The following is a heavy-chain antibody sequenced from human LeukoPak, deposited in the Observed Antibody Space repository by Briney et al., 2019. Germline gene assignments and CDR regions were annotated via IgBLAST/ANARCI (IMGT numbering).Heavy chain of an antibody. CDR1: GFTFSSYG. D-gene: IGHD3-22*01. CDR3: ARWCYYETSGLYYGSFDN. V-gene: IGHV3-23*01. Sequence: GGTLRLSCAASGFTFSSYGMSWVRQAPGKGLQWVSVIIGGGSSTYYADSVKGRFTISRDNARNTLYLQMNSLRAEDTAVYYCARWCYYETSGLYYGSFDNWGQGTLVTVSS. CDR2: IIGGGSST. J-gene: IGHJ5*02.